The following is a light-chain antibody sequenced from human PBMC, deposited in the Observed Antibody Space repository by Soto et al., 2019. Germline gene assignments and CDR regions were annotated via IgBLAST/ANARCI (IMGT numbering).Light chain of an antibody. CDR1: QSVSSN. V-gene: IGKV3-15*01. J-gene: IGKJ2*01. Sequence: EIVMTQSPATLSVSPGERATLSCRASQSVSSNLAWYQQKPGQAPRLLIYGASTRATGIPARFSGSGSGTECTLTISSLQSEDLAVYYCQQYNNWPPEYTFGQGTKLEIK. CDR3: QQYNNWPPEYT. CDR2: GAS.